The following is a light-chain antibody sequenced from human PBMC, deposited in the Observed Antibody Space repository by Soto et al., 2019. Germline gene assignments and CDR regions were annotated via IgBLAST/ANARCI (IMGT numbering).Light chain of an antibody. CDR2: GAS. CDR3: QQYGSSPYT. J-gene: IGKJ2*01. V-gene: IGKV3-20*01. Sequence: EIVLTQSPGTLSLSPGERATLSCMASQSVSSSYLAWYQHKPGRAPRLLIFGASSRATGIPDRFSGSGSETDFTLTISRLVPDDFAVYYCQQYGSSPYTFGEGTKLEIK. CDR1: QSVSSSY.